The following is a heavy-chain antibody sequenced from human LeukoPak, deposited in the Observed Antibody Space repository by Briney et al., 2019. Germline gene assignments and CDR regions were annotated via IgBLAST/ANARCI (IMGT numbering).Heavy chain of an antibody. Sequence: ASVKVSCKTSGYTFTGYYMHWVRQAPGQGLEWMGWINPNGGGTDYAQKFQGRVTMTRDTSISTAYMELGRLTSDDTAVYYCATDGYYYGSGTYPNYWGQGTLVTISS. CDR3: ATDGYYYGSGTYPNY. J-gene: IGHJ4*02. V-gene: IGHV1-2*02. D-gene: IGHD3-10*01. CDR1: GYTFTGYY. CDR2: INPNGGGT.